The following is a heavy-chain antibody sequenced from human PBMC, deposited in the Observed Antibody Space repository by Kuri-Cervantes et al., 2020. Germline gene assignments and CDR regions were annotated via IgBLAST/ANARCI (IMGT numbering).Heavy chain of an antibody. CDR3: AREVAGDPFDI. Sequence: GESLKISCGASGFTFSRHWMNWVRQAPGKGLVWVANLKEAGGEKYYVESLEGRFTISRDNAKNSLYLQMNSLRAEDTAVYYCAREVAGDPFDIWGQGTLVTVSS. V-gene: IGHV3-7*01. CDR1: GFTFSRHW. J-gene: IGHJ3*02. CDR2: LKEAGGEK.